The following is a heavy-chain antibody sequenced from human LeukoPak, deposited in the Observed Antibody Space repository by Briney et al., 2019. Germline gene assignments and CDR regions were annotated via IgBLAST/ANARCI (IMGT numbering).Heavy chain of an antibody. Sequence: ASVKVSCKAFGGTFSSYAISWVRQAPGQGLEWMGGIIPIFGTANYAQKFQGRVTITTDESTSTAYMELSSLRSEDTAVYYCASGGPFGVGGFDYWGQGTLVTLSS. V-gene: IGHV1-69*05. CDR3: ASGGPFGVGGFDY. J-gene: IGHJ4*02. CDR1: GGTFSSYA. D-gene: IGHD3-3*01. CDR2: IIPIFGTA.